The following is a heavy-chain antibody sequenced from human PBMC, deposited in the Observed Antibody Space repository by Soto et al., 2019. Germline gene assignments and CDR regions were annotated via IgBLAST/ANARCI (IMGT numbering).Heavy chain of an antibody. CDR3: ARDPGYCSGGSCYRPGARRYYYYYGMDV. CDR2: VNGDGSST. Sequence: GGSLRLSCAASGFTFSIYWMHWVRQAPGKGLVWVSRVNGDGSSTSYADSVKGRFTISRDNAKNTLYLQMNSLRAEDTAVYYCARDPGYCSGGSCYRPGARRYYYYYGMDVWGQGTTVTGLL. V-gene: IGHV3-74*01. J-gene: IGHJ6*02. D-gene: IGHD2-15*01. CDR1: GFTFSIYW.